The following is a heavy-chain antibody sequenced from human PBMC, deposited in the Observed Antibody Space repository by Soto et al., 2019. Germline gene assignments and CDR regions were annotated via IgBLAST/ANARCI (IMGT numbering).Heavy chain of an antibody. CDR2: IYWDDEK. V-gene: IGHV2-5*02. J-gene: IGHJ5*02. Sequence: QITLKESGPPLVKPTQTLTLTCTFSGFSLSTSEVAVGWIRQPPGKALEWLALIYWDDEKRYSPSLKSRLTFTKDTPKHQVLLKMTNMDPVDTAAYYCANRLADCISTTCYHWFDPWGQGTLVTVSS. CDR3: ANRLADCISTTCYHWFDP. D-gene: IGHD2-2*01. CDR1: GFSLSTSEVA.